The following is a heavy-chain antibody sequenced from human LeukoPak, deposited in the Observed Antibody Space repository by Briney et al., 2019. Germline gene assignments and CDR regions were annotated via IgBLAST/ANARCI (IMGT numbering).Heavy chain of an antibody. D-gene: IGHD2-2*01. J-gene: IGHJ6*02. CDR3: ASGYCSSTSCRDYYGMDV. Sequence: ASVKVSCTASGYTFTSYDINWVRQATGQGLEWMGWMNPNSGNTGYAQKFQGRVTMTRNTSISTAYMELSSLRSEDTAVYYCASGYCSSTSCRDYYGMDVWGQGTTVTVSS. CDR2: MNPNSGNT. CDR1: GYTFTSYD. V-gene: IGHV1-8*01.